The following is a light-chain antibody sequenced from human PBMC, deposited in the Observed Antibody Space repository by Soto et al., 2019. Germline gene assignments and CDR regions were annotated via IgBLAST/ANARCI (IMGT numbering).Light chain of an antibody. CDR2: EAS. V-gene: IGKV1-9*01. Sequence: IQLTQSPSSLSASIGDRVTITCRAGQDINSYLAWYQQKPGKAPNLLIYEASIMQRGVPSRFSGSISGTDFTLTISSLQAEDFATYYCQQTRSYPSTFGGGTKVDIK. CDR1: QDINSY. J-gene: IGKJ4*01. CDR3: QQTRSYPST.